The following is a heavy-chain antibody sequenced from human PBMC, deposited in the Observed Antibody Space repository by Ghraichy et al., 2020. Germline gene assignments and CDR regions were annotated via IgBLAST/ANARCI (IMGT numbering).Heavy chain of an antibody. Sequence: GGSLRLSCAASGFTFSSYAMSWVRQAPGKGLEWVSAISGSGGSTYYADSVKGRFTISRDNSKNTLYLQMNSLRAEDTAVYYCAKEGYITGTTGYYYYGMDVWGQGTTVTVSS. V-gene: IGHV3-23*01. J-gene: IGHJ6*02. D-gene: IGHD1-20*01. CDR2: ISGSGGST. CDR1: GFTFSSYA. CDR3: AKEGYITGTTGYYYYGMDV.